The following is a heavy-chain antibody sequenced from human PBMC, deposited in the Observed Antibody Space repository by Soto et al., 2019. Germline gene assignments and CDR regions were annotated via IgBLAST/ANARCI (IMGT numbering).Heavy chain of an antibody. CDR1: GGTISTGGYT. Sequence: SETLSLTCDVSGGTISTGGYTWAWIRQPPGKALEWIGHTYHSGNPYYNPSLKSRVIISVDRSKNQFSLKLSSVTAADTAVYYCARGKWLRSSFDYWGQGTLVTVSS. CDR3: ARGKWLRSSFDY. D-gene: IGHD5-12*01. V-gene: IGHV4-30-2*01. CDR2: TYHSGNP. J-gene: IGHJ4*02.